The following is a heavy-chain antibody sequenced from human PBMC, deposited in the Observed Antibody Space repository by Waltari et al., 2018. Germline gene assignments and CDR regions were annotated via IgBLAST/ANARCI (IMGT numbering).Heavy chain of an antibody. CDR1: GFTFRSYS. V-gene: IGHV3-21*01. J-gene: IGHJ4*02. D-gene: IGHD7-27*01. CDR2: ISSTGSYT. Sequence: EVQLVESGGGLVKPGGSLGLSCAASGFTFRSYSMNWVRQAPGKGLDWVSSISSTGSYTHYADSVKGRFTISRDNAKNSLYLQMNSLRAEDTAVYYCARGGWGFYLDDWGQGTLVTFSS. CDR3: ARGGWGFYLDD.